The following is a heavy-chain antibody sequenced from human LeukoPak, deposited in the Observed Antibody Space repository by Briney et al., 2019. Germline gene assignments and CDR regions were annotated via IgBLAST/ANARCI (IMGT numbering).Heavy chain of an antibody. V-gene: IGHV4-34*01. CDR2: INHSGST. CDR1: GGSFSGYY. J-gene: IGHJ4*02. CDR3: ARGLGTYYYDSGPYYFDY. Sequence: SETLSLTCAVYGGSFSGYYWSWIRQPPGKGLEWIGEINHSGSTNYNPSLKSRVTISVDTSKNQFSLKLSSVTAADTAVYYCARGLGTYYYDSGPYYFDYWGQGTLVTVSS. D-gene: IGHD3-22*01.